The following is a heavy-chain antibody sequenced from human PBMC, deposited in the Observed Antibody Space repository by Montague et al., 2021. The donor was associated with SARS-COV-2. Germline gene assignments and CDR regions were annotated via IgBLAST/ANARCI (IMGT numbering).Heavy chain of an antibody. J-gene: IGHJ6*02. CDR3: ATLSRRTAAGTRDYFGLDV. Sequence: SETLSLTCRVSGDSISTSTWWTWVRQTPGKGLEWIGEIFHSGTINYNPSLKSRVSISVGKSNNQFSLRLSSLIAADTVVYYCATLSRRTAAGTRDYFGLDVWGQGTTVVVSS. CDR2: IFHSGTI. V-gene: IGHV4-4*02. CDR1: GDSISTSTW. D-gene: IGHD6-13*01.